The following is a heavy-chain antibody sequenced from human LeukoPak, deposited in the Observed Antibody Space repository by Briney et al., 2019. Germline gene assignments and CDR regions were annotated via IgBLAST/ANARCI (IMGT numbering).Heavy chain of an antibody. V-gene: IGHV2-70*11. D-gene: IGHD1-26*01. CDR1: GFSLSTSGMC. CDR3: ARIRGLGTYYDY. Sequence: SGPTLVNPTQTLTLTCTFSGFSLSTSGMCVSWVRQPPGKALEWLARIDWDDDKYYSTSLKIRLTISKDTSKNQVVLTMTNMDPVDTATYYCARIRGLGTYYDYWGQGTLVTVSS. CDR2: IDWDDDK. J-gene: IGHJ4*02.